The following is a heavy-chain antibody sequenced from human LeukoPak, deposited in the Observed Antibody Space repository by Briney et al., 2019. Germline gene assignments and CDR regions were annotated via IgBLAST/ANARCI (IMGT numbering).Heavy chain of an antibody. V-gene: IGHV1-58*01. CDR2: IVVGSGNT. CDR3: ARDPSGSWQWFDY. CDR1: GFTFISSA. D-gene: IGHD1-26*01. J-gene: IGHJ4*02. Sequence: ASVKVSCKTSGFTFISSAVQWVRQARGQRLEWIGWIVVGSGNTNYAQKFQERVTITRDMSTSTAYMELSSLRSEDTAVYYCARDPSGSWQWFDYWGQGTLVTVSS.